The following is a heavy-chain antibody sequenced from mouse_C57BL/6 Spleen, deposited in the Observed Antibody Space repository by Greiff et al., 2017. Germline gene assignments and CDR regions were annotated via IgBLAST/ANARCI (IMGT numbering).Heavy chain of an antibody. CDR3: ARDYSNYVGYFDV. CDR2: INPGSGGT. V-gene: IGHV1-54*01. CDR1: GYAFTNYL. J-gene: IGHJ1*03. Sequence: QVQLQQSGAELVRPGTSVKVSCKASGYAFTNYLIEWVKQRPGQGLEWIGVINPGSGGTNYNEKFKGKATLTADKSSSTAYMQLSSLTSEDSAVYFCARDYSNYVGYFDVWGTGTTVTVSS. D-gene: IGHD2-5*01.